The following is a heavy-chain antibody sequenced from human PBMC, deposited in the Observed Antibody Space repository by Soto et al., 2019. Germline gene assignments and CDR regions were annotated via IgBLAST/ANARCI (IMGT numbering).Heavy chain of an antibody. CDR1: GYTFTSYY. CDR2: INPSGGST. J-gene: IGHJ5*02. CDR3: VRVASSSPRGGWFDP. Sequence: QVQLVQSGAEVKKPGASVKISCKASGYTFTSYYMHWVRQAPGQGPEWMGIINPSGGSTSYAQKFKGRVTMPRDTATSTVYMELSSLRSEDTDVYYCVRVASSSPRGGWFDPWGQGTLVTVSS. D-gene: IGHD6-6*01. V-gene: IGHV1-46*01.